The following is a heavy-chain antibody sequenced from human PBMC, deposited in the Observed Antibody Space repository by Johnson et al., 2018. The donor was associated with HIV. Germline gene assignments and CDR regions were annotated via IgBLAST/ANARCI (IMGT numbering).Heavy chain of an antibody. CDR1: GFTFSTYG. CDR2: MWYDGSNK. D-gene: IGHD3-22*01. V-gene: IGHV3-33*01. J-gene: IGHJ3*02. Sequence: QVQLVESGGGVVQPGRSLRLSCAASGFTFSTYGMHWVRQAPGKGLEWVAVMWYDGSNKYYVDSVKGRFTISRDNAKNSLYLQMNSLRAEDTAVYYCARDYYDSSGFDAFDIWGQGTMVTVSS. CDR3: ARDYYDSSGFDAFDI.